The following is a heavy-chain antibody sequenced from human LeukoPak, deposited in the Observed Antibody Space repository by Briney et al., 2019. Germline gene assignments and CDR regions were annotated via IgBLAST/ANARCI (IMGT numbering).Heavy chain of an antibody. Sequence: SETLSLTCTVSGGSISSYYWSWIRQPAGKGLEWIGRIYTSGSTNYNPSLKSRVTMSVDTSKNQFSLKLSSVTAADTAVYYCARGNLASITIFGVVYNWFDPWGQGTLVTVSS. CDR2: IYTSGST. D-gene: IGHD3-3*01. CDR3: ARGNLASITIFGVVYNWFDP. J-gene: IGHJ5*02. CDR1: GGSISSYY. V-gene: IGHV4-4*07.